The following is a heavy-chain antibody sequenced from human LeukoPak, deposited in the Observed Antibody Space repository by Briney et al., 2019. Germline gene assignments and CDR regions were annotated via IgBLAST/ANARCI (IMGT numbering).Heavy chain of an antibody. V-gene: IGHV4-59*01. CDR2: ISYSGST. Sequence: PSETLSLTCTVSGGSTSSYYWSWIRQPPGKGLEWIACISYSGSTKYNPSLKSRVTISVDTSKNRLSLKLSSVTAADTAVYYCAREPGFDSSGYLNWFDPWGQGTLVTVSS. CDR1: GGSTSSYY. J-gene: IGHJ5*02. D-gene: IGHD3-22*01. CDR3: AREPGFDSSGYLNWFDP.